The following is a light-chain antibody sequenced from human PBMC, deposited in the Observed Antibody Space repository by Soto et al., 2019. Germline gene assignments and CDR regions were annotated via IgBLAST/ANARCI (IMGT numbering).Light chain of an antibody. CDR1: QSIRTN. Sequence: EIVLTHSPATLSVSAGGTVTLSCRASQSIRTNVAWYQQIPGQAPRLLIYDASNRATGIPPRFSGSGSGTDFTLTISSLEPEDFAVYYCQQRSYWPTFGQGTKVDIK. CDR3: QQRSYWPT. J-gene: IGKJ1*01. V-gene: IGKV3-11*01. CDR2: DAS.